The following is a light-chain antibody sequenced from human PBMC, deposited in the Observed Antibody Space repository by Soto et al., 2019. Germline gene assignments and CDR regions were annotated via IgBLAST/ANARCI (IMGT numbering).Light chain of an antibody. CDR3: QHRYNWPLT. CDR2: DAS. Sequence: IVLTHSPATLSVSPCETATLSFRASENINTYLAWYQQKPGQAPKLLIYDASNRATGIPARFSASGSGTDFTLSISSLEPEDFAVYYCQHRYNWPLTFGGGTKVDIK. CDR1: ENINTY. V-gene: IGKV3-11*01. J-gene: IGKJ4*01.